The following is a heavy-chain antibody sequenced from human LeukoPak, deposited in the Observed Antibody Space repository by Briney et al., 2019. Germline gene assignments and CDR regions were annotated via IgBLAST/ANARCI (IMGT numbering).Heavy chain of an antibody. CDR1: GFIFSSYA. J-gene: IGHJ1*01. V-gene: IGHV3-23*01. CDR3: AKDWRNGYSSDWYSEGYFPH. Sequence: GGSLTLSCVGSGFIFSSYAMSWVRHAPGKGLEWVSGISPGGHSSYNADSVKGRFTSSRDNAKNTLYLQMNSLRAEDTALYYCAKDWRNGYSSDWYSEGYFPHWGQGTLVTVSS. CDR2: ISPGGHSS. D-gene: IGHD6-19*01.